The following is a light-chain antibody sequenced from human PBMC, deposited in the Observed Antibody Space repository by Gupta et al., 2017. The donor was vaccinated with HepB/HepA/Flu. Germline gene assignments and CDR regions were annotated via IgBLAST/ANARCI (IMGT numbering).Light chain of an antibody. CDR2: GNS. J-gene: IGLJ2*01. CDR1: SSNIGAGYD. Sequence: QSVLTQPPSVSGAPGQRVTISCTGSSSNIGAGYDVHWYQQLPGTAPKLLIYGNSNRPSGVPDRFSGSKSGTSASLAITGLQAEDEAEYDCQSYDSSLSGVVFGGGTKLTGL. V-gene: IGLV1-40*01. CDR3: QSYDSSLSGVV.